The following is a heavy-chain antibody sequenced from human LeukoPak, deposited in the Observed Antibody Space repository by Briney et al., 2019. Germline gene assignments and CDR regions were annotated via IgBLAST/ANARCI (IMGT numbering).Heavy chain of an antibody. V-gene: IGHV3-53*01. J-gene: IGHJ6*03. CDR3: ASGSGSYRTPYYYMDV. CDR1: GFTVSSNF. D-gene: IGHD3-10*01. CDR2: IYSGGST. Sequence: GGSLRLSCAASGFTVSSNFMSWVRQAPGKGLEWVSVIYSGGSTYYADSVKGRFTISRDNSKNTLYLQMNSLRAEDTAVYYCASGSGSYRTPYYYMDVWGTGTTVTVSS.